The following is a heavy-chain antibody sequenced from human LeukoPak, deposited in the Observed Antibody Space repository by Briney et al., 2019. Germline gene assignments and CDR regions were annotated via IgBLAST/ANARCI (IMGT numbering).Heavy chain of an antibody. CDR3: ARETGSAVGSTDFDY. CDR2: INPSGGST. CDR1: GYTFTSYY. Sequence: ASVKVSCKASGYTFTSYYIHWVRQAPGQGLEWMGIINPSGGSTSYAQKFQGRVTMTRDTSTSTVYMELSSLRSEDTAVYYCARETGSAVGSTDFDYWGQGTLVTVSS. J-gene: IGHJ4*02. D-gene: IGHD4-17*01. V-gene: IGHV1-46*01.